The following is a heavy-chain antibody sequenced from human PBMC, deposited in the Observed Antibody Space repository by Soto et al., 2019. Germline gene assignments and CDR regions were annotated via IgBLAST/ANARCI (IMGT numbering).Heavy chain of an antibody. V-gene: IGHV1-69*05. CDR1: GGTFSSYA. CDR2: INPISGAA. J-gene: IGHJ4*02. D-gene: IGHD3-16*01. CDR3: ATVRGGSLDS. Sequence: SVKVSCKASGGTFSSYAISWVRQAPGQGLEWMGGINPISGAANYAQKFQGRVTMTRDASTSTAYMTLSSLRSDDTAVYYCATVRGGSLDSWGQGTLVTVSS.